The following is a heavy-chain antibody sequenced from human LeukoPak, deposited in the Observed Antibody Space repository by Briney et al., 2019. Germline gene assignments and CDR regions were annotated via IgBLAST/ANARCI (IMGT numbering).Heavy chain of an antibody. D-gene: IGHD3-10*01. CDR3: ARGTYYYGSGSYSHDY. Sequence: PSEALSLTCAVYGGSFSGYYWRWVRQPPGKGLEGIGDINHSGTTNYNPSLKRPVTTSVDSSNNQFSLKLSSVTAADTAVYYCARGTYYYGSGSYSHDYWGQGTLVTVSS. CDR1: GGSFSGYY. CDR2: INHSGTT. J-gene: IGHJ4*02. V-gene: IGHV4-34*01.